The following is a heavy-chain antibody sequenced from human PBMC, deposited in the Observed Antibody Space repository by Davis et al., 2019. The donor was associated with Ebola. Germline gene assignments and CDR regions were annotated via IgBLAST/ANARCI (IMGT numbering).Heavy chain of an antibody. CDR3: AVSSTYFDY. CDR2: ISSSSSTI. D-gene: IGHD2-2*01. CDR1: GFTFSDYY. J-gene: IGHJ4*01. Sequence: PGGSLRLSCAASGFTFSDYYMSWIRQAPGKGLEWVSYISSSSSTIIYADSVKGRFTISRDNSKNTLYLEMNSLRTEDAAVYYCAVSSTYFDYWGHGTLVTVSS. V-gene: IGHV3-11*04.